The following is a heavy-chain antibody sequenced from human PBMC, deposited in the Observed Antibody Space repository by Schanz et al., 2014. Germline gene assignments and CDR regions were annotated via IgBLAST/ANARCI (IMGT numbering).Heavy chain of an antibody. Sequence: QVQLVQSGAEVKKPGASVKVSCKSSGYTFTDYPLPWVRHYTGQGLESMGRINPNSGGTNFAQKFQGRVTMTRDTSISTVYMELSRLRSDDTAVYYCAREGTVIRGLSGWFDPWGQGTLVTVSS. V-gene: IGHV1-2*06. CDR2: INPNSGGT. J-gene: IGHJ5*02. D-gene: IGHD3-10*01. CDR3: AREGTVIRGLSGWFDP. CDR1: GYTFTDYP.